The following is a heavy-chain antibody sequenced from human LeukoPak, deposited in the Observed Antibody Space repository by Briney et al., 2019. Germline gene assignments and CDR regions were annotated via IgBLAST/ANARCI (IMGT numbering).Heavy chain of an antibody. D-gene: IGHD1-14*01. Sequence: GASVKVSCKASGGTFSSYAISWVRQAPGQGLEWMGRIIPILGIANYAQKFQGRVTITADKSTSTAYMELRSLRSDDTAVYYCARESRRLRFDPWGQGTLVTVSS. J-gene: IGHJ5*02. CDR2: IIPILGIA. CDR1: GGTFSSYA. V-gene: IGHV1-69*04. CDR3: ARESRRLRFDP.